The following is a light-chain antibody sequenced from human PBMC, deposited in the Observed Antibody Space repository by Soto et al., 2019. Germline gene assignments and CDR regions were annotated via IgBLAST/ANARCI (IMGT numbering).Light chain of an antibody. CDR1: QSIRTN. V-gene: IGKV3-15*01. Sequence: EIVMTQSPATLSVSPGERAILSCSASQSIRTNVAWYQQRPGQAPRLLIYGASTRATDIPARFSGSGSGTELTLTISSLQSEDFAIYHCQQYNHWTSITFGQGTRLEF. CDR2: GAS. CDR3: QQYNHWTSIT. J-gene: IGKJ5*01.